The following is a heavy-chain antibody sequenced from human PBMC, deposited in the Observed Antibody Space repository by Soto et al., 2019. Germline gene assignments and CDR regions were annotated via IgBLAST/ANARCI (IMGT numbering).Heavy chain of an antibody. J-gene: IGHJ5*02. CDR1: GDTFSNYA. V-gene: IGHV1-69*01. D-gene: IGHD4-17*01. Sequence: QAQLVQSGAEVKKPGSSVKVSCKASGDTFSNYALSWLRQAPGQRLEWMGGITPAFGTADYAENFQDRVTITADEPTSTIYMELSSLRSDDTAVYYCARALEGTTVTNWFDPWGQGTQVSVTS. CDR2: ITPAFGTA. CDR3: ARALEGTTVTNWFDP.